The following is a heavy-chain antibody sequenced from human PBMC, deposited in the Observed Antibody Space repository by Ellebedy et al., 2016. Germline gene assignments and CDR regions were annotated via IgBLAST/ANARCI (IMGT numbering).Heavy chain of an antibody. J-gene: IGHJ4*02. Sequence: GGSLRLSXAASGFTFDKYWMSWVRQAPGKGLECVARIKKSGTEKYYVDSVKGRFTISRDNGENTVFLQMNSLRVEDTAMYYCARDQWQGDYRDYWGQGTLVTVSS. CDR1: GFTFDKYW. D-gene: IGHD4-11*01. CDR3: ARDQWQGDYRDY. V-gene: IGHV3-7*04. CDR2: IKKSGTEK.